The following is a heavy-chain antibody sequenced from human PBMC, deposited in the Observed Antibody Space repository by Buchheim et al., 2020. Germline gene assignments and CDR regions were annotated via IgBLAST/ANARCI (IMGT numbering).Heavy chain of an antibody. CDR1: GFTFSSYW. CDR2: IKQDGSEK. Sequence: EVQLVESGGGLVQPGGSLRLSCAASGFTFSSYWMSWVRQAPGKGLEWVANIKQDGSEKYYVDSVKGRFTISRDNAKNSLYMQMNSLRAEDTAVYYCSRDRRRYSNDKQMDVWGQGTT. CDR3: SRDRRRYSNDKQMDV. V-gene: IGHV3-7*01. J-gene: IGHJ6*02. D-gene: IGHD4-11*01.